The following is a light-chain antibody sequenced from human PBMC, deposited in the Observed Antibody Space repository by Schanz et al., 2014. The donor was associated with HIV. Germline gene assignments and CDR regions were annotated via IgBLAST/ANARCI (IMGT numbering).Light chain of an antibody. CDR1: QSVSSSY. CDR3: QQYNNWPRT. CDR2: DAS. Sequence: EIVLTQSPGTLSLSPGERATLSCRASQSVSSSYLAWYQQKPGQAPRLLIYDASNRATGIPARFSGSGPGTDFTLTISSLQSEDFAVYSCQQYNNWPRTFGQGTKVEIK. J-gene: IGKJ1*01. V-gene: IGKV3-20*01.